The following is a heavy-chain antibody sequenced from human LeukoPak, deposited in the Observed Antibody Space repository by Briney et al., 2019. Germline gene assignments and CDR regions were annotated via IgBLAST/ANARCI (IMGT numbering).Heavy chain of an antibody. Sequence: GESLKISCKGSGYSFTSYWIGWVRQMPGKGLEWMGIIYPGDSDTRYSPSFQGQVTISADKSISTAYLQWSSLKASDTAMYYCARQKIRADTAMVHGAHSGYAGYWGQGTLVTVSS. CDR2: IYPGDSDT. CDR3: ARQKIRADTAMVHGAHSGYAGY. CDR1: GYSFTSYW. V-gene: IGHV5-51*01. D-gene: IGHD5-18*01. J-gene: IGHJ4*02.